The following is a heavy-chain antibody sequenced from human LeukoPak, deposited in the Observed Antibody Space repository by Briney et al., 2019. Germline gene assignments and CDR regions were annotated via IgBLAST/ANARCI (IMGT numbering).Heavy chain of an antibody. CDR3: VRGGSSVSFDY. Sequence: GGSLRLSCAASGFTFSNSWMHWVRQTPGKGLVWVSRINSDGGNTNYADSVKGRFTVSRDNAKNTLYLQINSLRVEDTALYYCVRGGSSVSFDYWGQGTLVAVSS. D-gene: IGHD3-10*01. CDR1: GFTFSNSW. CDR2: INSDGGNT. J-gene: IGHJ4*02. V-gene: IGHV3-74*01.